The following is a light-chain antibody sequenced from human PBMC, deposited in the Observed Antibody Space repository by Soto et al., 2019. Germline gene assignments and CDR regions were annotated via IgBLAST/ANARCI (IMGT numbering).Light chain of an antibody. Sequence: EIVLTQSPGTLSLSPGERATLSCRCSQSVSSSYLAWYQQKTGQAPRLIIYGASTRATGILARFTGRGSGTDLNLTISRLEPEDFAVYYCQQYNNSPITLGQGTRLEIK. CDR3: QQYNNSPIT. J-gene: IGKJ5*01. CDR1: QSVSSSY. CDR2: GAS. V-gene: IGKV3-20*01.